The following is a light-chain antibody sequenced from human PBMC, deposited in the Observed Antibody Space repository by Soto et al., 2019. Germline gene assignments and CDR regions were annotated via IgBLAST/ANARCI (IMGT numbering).Light chain of an antibody. CDR2: DSS. J-gene: IGKJ4*01. CDR1: QSVSSY. CDR3: QQRSVWPLT. V-gene: IGKV3-11*01. Sequence: EIVLTQFPATLSLSPGDGATLSCRASQSVSSYLAWYRQKRGQAPRLLIYDSSHRATGVPARFSGSGSGTDFSLIISSLEPEDFAVYYCQQRSVWPLTFGGGTKVEVK.